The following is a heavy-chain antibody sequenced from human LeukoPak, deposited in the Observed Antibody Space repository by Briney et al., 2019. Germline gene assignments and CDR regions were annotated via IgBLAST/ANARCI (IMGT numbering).Heavy chain of an antibody. CDR1: GFTFSSYG. D-gene: IGHD6-6*01. J-gene: IGHJ4*02. CDR3: AKGRAGYSSSSTDY. CDR2: IRYDGSNK. Sequence: QPGGSLRLSCAASGFTFSSYGMHWVRQAPGKGLEWVAFIRYDGSNKYYADSVKGRFTISRDNSKNTLYLQMNSLRAEDTAVYYCAKGRAGYSSSSTDYWGQGTLVTVSS. V-gene: IGHV3-30*02.